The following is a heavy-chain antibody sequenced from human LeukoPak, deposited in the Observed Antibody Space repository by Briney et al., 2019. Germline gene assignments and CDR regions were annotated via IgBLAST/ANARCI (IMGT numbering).Heavy chain of an antibody. CDR3: PQLPPPSPLIRLNP. V-gene: IGHV4-39*02. D-gene: IGHD1-1*01. J-gene: IGHJ2*01. Sequence: SETLSLTCTVSGASSKNKFYFWGWIRQSPGTGLEWIGSVFYNGNTFYNPSLKSRASISIDMSQSHFSLKLTSVTAADMAVYSGPQLPPPSPLIRLNPGGRGPLFTFS. CDR2: VFYNGNT. CDR1: GASSKNKFYF.